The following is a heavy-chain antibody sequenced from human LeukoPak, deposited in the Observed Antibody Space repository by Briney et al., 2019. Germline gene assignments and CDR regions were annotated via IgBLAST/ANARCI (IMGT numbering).Heavy chain of an antibody. CDR3: ARDGEDGSGWYFDL. CDR1: GFTVSRNY. V-gene: IGHV3-66*01. D-gene: IGHD3-10*01. CDR2: IYAGGST. J-gene: IGHJ2*01. Sequence: PGGSLRLSCAASGFTVSRNYMSWVRQAPGKGLEWVSLIYAGGSTYYADSVKGRFTISRDNSKNTLYLQMNSLRAEDTALYYCARDGEDGSGWYFDLWGRGTLVTVSS.